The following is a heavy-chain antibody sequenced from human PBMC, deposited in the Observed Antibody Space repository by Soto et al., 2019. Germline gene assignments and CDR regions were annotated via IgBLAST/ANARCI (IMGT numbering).Heavy chain of an antibody. CDR1: GGSISSGGYY. J-gene: IGHJ4*02. CDR3: ARGHHSCGYCFDY. D-gene: IGHD3-22*01. V-gene: IGHV4-31*03. Sequence: QVQLQESGPGLVKPSQTLSLTCTVSGGSISSGGYYWSWIRQHPGKGLEWIGYIYYSGSTYYNPSLKSRVTISVNTSKKQFSLKLSSVTAADTAVYYWARGHHSCGYCFDYWGQGTLVTVSS. CDR2: IYYSGST.